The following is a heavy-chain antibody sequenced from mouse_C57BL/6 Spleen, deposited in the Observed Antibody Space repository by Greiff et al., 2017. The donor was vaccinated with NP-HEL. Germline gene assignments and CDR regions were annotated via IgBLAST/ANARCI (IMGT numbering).Heavy chain of an antibody. D-gene: IGHD1-1*01. Sequence: LQQSEGGLVQPGSSMKLSCTASGFTFSDYYMAWVRQVPEKGLEWVANINYDGSSTYYLDSLKSRFIISRDNAKNILYLQMSSLKSEDTATYYCARVSTTVVGHYFDYWGQGTTLTVSS. CDR1: GFTFSDYY. CDR2: INYDGSST. CDR3: ARVSTTVVGHYFDY. V-gene: IGHV5-16*01. J-gene: IGHJ2*01.